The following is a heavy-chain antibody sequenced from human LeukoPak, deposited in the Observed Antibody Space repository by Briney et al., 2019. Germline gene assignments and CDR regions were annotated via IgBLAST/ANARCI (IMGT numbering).Heavy chain of an antibody. J-gene: IGHJ3*02. Sequence: ASVKVSCKASGYTFTGYYMHWVRQAPGQGLEWMGWINPNSGGTNYAQKLQGRVTMTTDTSTSTAYMELRSLRSDDTAVYYCARDLTQSGTDAFDIWGQGTMVTVSS. V-gene: IGHV1-2*02. CDR2: INPNSGGT. CDR1: GYTFTGYY. CDR3: ARDLTQSGTDAFDI. D-gene: IGHD1-14*01.